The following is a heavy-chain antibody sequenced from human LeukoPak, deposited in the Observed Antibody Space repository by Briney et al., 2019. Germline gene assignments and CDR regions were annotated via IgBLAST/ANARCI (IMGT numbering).Heavy chain of an antibody. Sequence: GESLKISCKGSGYSFSSYWIGWVRQMPGKGLEWMGIIYPGVSDTRYSPSFQGQVTISADKSIGTAYLQWSSLKASDTAMYYCARHYSVPAPNNAGDWSWFDPWGQGTLVTVSS. D-gene: IGHD2-2*01. CDR1: GYSFSSYW. J-gene: IGHJ5*02. V-gene: IGHV5-51*01. CDR2: IYPGVSDT. CDR3: ARHYSVPAPNNAGDWSWFDP.